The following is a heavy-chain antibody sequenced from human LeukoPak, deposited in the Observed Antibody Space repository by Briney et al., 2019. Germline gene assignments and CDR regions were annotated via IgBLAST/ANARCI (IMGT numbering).Heavy chain of an antibody. CDR2: ISYDGSNK. CDR1: GFTFSSYG. V-gene: IGHV3-30*18. Sequence: GGSLRLSCAASGFTFSSYGMPWVRQAPGKGLEWVAVISYDGSNKYYADSVKGRFTISRDNSKNTLYLQMNSLRAGDTAVYYCAKMLAGIYFDYWGQGTLVTVSS. J-gene: IGHJ4*02. CDR3: AKMLAGIYFDY. D-gene: IGHD3-10*02.